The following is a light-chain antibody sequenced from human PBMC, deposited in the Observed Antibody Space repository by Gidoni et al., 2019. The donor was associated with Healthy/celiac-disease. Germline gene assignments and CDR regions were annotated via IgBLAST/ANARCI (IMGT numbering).Light chain of an antibody. CDR1: QSVSSY. J-gene: IGKJ3*01. Sequence: EIVLTQSPATLSLSPGERATLSCRARQSVSSYLAWYQQKPGQAPRLLIYDASNRATGIPARFSGSGSGTDFTLTISSLEPEDFAVYYCQQRSNWPPRFTFXPXTKVDIK. CDR2: DAS. V-gene: IGKV3-11*01. CDR3: QQRSNWPPRFT.